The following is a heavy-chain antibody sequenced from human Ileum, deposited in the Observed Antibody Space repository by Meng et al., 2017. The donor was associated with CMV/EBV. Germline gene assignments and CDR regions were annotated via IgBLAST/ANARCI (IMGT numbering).Heavy chain of an antibody. CDR1: GGSRTSYY. D-gene: IGHD3-10*01. CDR2: IHPTGTT. Sequence: VQLQDSRPRLLQPSETLSLTCTVTGGSRTSYYWTWIRQPAGKGLEWIGRIHPTGTTDDNPSLRSRVSMSLDKSKNQFSLKLTSVTAADTAVYYCARAAARGVPVDLWGQGTLVTVSS. V-gene: IGHV4-4*07. J-gene: IGHJ5*02. CDR3: ARAAARGVPVDL.